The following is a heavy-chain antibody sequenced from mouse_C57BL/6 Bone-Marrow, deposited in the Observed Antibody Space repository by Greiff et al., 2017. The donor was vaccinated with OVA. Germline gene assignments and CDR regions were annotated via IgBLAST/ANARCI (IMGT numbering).Heavy chain of an antibody. CDR3: ARTGGYWYFDV. Sequence: VQLQQSGAELARPGASVKMSCKASGYTFTSYTMHWVKQRPGPGLEWIGYINPSSGYTKYNQKCKDKATLTADKSSSTAYMQLSSLTSEDSAVYYCARTGGYWYFDVWGTGTTVTVSS. CDR2: INPSSGYT. CDR1: GYTFTSYT. J-gene: IGHJ1*03. V-gene: IGHV1-4*01.